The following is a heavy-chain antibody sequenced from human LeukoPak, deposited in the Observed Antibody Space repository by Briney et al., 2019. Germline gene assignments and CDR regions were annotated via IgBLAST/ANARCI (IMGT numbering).Heavy chain of an antibody. CDR3: ARDGYSSGWYYFDY. D-gene: IGHD6-19*01. CDR1: GGSISSGSYY. Sequence: LSLTCTVSGGSISSGSYYWSWIRQAPGKGLEWVSYISGSGNNIYYADSVKGRFTISRDNAKNSVYLQMNNLRAEDTAVYYCARDGYSSGWYYFDYWGQGTLVTVSS. CDR2: ISGSGNNI. V-gene: IGHV3-11*01. J-gene: IGHJ4*02.